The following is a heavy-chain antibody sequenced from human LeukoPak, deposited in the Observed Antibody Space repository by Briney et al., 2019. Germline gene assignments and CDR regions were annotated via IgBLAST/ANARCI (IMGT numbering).Heavy chain of an antibody. Sequence: GGSLRLSCAASGFTFSSHWVHWFRQAPGKGLVWVSHINNDGRSTRYADSVKGRFTISRDNAKNTVYLQMNSLRVEDTAVYYCARDSNTDWYFDLWGRGTLVTVSS. V-gene: IGHV3-74*01. CDR2: INNDGRST. J-gene: IGHJ2*01. CDR3: ARDSNTDWYFDL. CDR1: GFTFSSHW. D-gene: IGHD2-8*02.